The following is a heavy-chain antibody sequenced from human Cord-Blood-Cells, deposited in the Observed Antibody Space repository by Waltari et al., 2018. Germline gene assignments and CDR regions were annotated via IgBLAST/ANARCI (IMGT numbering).Heavy chain of an antibody. CDR2: IIPSLGIA. CDR3: ARDKGHCSGGSCYYDY. D-gene: IGHD2-15*01. CDR1: GGTFSSYA. J-gene: IGHJ4*02. V-gene: IGHV1-69*10. Sequence: QVQLVQSGAEVKKPGSSVKVSCKASGGTFSSYAISWVRQAPGQGLEWMGGIIPSLGIANYEQKFQGRVTITAEKSTSTAYMELSSLRSEETAVYYCARDKGHCSGGSCYYDYWGQGTLVTVSS.